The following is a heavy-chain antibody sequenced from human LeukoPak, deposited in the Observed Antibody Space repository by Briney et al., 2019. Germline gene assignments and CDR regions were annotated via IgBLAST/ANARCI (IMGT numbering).Heavy chain of an antibody. CDR3: AREAGYYDSSGWVDY. CDR1: GDSISRYY. V-gene: IGHV4-4*07. J-gene: IGHJ4*02. Sequence: PSETLSLTCTVSGDSISRYYWSWIRQPAGKGLEWIGRIYNGGIITYNPSLKSRVTMSIDTSNNQFFLRLRFVTAADTAVYYCAREAGYYDSSGWVDYWGQGTLVTVSS. CDR2: IYNGGII. D-gene: IGHD3-22*01.